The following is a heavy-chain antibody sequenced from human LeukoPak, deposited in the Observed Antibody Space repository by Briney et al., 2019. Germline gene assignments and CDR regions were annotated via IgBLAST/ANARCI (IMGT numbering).Heavy chain of an antibody. J-gene: IGHJ5*02. V-gene: IGHV4-34*01. CDR1: GGSFSGYY. Sequence: SETLSLTCAVYGGSFSGYYWSWIRQPPGKGLEWIGEINHSGSTNYNPSLKSRVTISVDTSKNQFSLKLSSVTAADTAVYYCARDGGGTGTTWWFDPWGQGTLVTVSS. CDR3: ARDGGGTGTTWWFDP. D-gene: IGHD1-1*01. CDR2: INHSGST.